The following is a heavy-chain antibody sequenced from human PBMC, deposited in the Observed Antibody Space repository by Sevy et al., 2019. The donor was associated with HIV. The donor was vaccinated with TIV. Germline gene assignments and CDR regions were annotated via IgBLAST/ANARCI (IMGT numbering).Heavy chain of an antibody. V-gene: IGHV3-23*01. Sequence: GGSLRLSCAASGFTFNNFAMSWVRQAPGKGLEWVSAISRKSLGTYYADPVKGRFSISRDDSTNMLYLQMSSLRGDDTAVYYCAKEGKNSPYKFDPWGQGTLVTVSS. CDR3: AKEGKNSPYKFDP. J-gene: IGHJ5*02. CDR2: ISRKSLGT. D-gene: IGHD1-20*01. CDR1: GFTFNNFA.